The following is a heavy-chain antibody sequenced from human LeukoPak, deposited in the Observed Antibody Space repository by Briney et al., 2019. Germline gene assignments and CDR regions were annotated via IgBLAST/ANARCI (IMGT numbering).Heavy chain of an antibody. CDR1: VFTFSSYA. J-gene: IGHJ4*02. CDR2: ISYDGSNK. V-gene: IGHV3-30-3*01. D-gene: IGHD6-6*01. CDR3: AKGPGQLG. Sequence: GGSLRLSCAASVFTFSSYAMHWVRQAPGKGLEWVAVISYDGSNKYYADSVKGRFTISRDNSKNTLYLQMNSLRAEDTAVYYCAKGPGQLGWGQGTLVTVSS.